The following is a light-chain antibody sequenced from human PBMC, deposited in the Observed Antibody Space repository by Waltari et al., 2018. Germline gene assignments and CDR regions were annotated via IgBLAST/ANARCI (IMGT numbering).Light chain of an antibody. Sequence: EIVLTQSPGTLYLSPGEGATLSCRASQTVSSTYLAWYQQKPGQAPRLLIYSTSTRATGIPDKFSGSGSGTDFTLTISRLEPEDFAVYYCQLYDGSRTFGQGTKVEIK. J-gene: IGKJ1*01. V-gene: IGKV3-20*01. CDR3: QLYDGSRT. CDR1: QTVSSTY. CDR2: STS.